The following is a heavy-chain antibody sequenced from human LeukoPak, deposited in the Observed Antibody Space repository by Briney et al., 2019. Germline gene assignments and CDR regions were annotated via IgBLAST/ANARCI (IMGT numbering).Heavy chain of an antibody. V-gene: IGHV4-39*01. CDR3: ARHFDHPTAYFDS. Sequence: SDPLSLTCTVTVDSISSGDYYWSWLRQPPGKGLEWIAAIYSGGMTFYIPSLKSHLTISADTSRNHFSLGLTSMTAPDAAFYFCARHFDHPTAYFDSWGQGSLVTVSS. J-gene: IGHJ4*02. D-gene: IGHD1-14*01. CDR1: VDSISSGDYY. CDR2: IYSGGMT.